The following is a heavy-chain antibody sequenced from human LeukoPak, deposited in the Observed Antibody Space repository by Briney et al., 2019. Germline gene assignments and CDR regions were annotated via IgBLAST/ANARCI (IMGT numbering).Heavy chain of an antibody. CDR3: MSYPEGYSLYWFDP. CDR2: ISGSGGST. D-gene: IGHD6-13*01. V-gene: IGHV3-23*01. Sequence: QAGGSLRLSCAASGFTFSSHALSWVRQAPGKGLGWVSAISGSGGSTYYADSVKGRFTISRDNSKNTLYLQMNSLRAEDTAVYYCMSYPEGYSLYWFDPWGQGTLVTVSS. CDR1: GFTFSSHA. J-gene: IGHJ5*02.